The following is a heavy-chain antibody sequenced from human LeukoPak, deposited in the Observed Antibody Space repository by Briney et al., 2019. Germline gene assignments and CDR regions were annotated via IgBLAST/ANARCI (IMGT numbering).Heavy chain of an antibody. CDR3: ARARSSLLWFGELLPAYYYYYYMDV. D-gene: IGHD3-10*01. V-gene: IGHV1-2*02. CDR2: INPNSGGT. Sequence: ASVKVSCKASGYTFTSYYMHWVRQAPGQGLEWMGWINPNSGGTNYAQKFQGRVTMTRDTSISTAYMELSRPRSDDTAVYYCARARSSLLWFGELLPAYYYYYYMDVWGKGTTVTVSS. J-gene: IGHJ6*03. CDR1: GYTFTSYY.